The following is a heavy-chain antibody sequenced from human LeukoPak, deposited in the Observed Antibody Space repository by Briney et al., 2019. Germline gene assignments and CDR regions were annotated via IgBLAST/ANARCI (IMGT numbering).Heavy chain of an antibody. CDR1: GFXXSSYA. D-gene: IGHD3-22*01. CDR3: TTDNDYYDSSGYSRY. V-gene: IGHV3-23*01. CDR2: ISGSGGST. Sequence: GGSLRLSCAASGFXXSSYAMSWVRQXXXXXXEWVSAISGSGGSTYYADSVKGRFTISRDNSKNTLYLQMNSLRAEDTAVYYCTTDNDYYDSSGYSRYWGQGTLVTVSS. J-gene: IGHJ4*02.